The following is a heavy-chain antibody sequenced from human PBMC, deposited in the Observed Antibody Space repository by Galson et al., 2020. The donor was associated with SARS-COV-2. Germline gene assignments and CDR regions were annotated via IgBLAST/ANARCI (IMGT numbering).Heavy chain of an antibody. J-gene: IGHJ4*01. Sequence: SQTLSLTCAISGDSVSSDSAAWNWIRQSPSRGLEWLGRTYYRSKWYNDYVQSVESRITIKPDTSRNQFSLHLDSVTPEDTAIYYCARDFQYSIYYWGHGALGTVSP. D-gene: IGHD6-13*01. V-gene: IGHV6-1*01. CDR3: ARDFQYSIYY. CDR1: GDSVSSDSAA. CDR2: TYYRSKWYN.